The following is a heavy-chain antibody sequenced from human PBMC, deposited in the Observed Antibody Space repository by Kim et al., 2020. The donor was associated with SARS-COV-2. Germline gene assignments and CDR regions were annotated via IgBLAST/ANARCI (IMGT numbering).Heavy chain of an antibody. J-gene: IGHJ4*02. V-gene: IGHV3-11*05. D-gene: IGHD6-19*01. CDR3: ARADSSGWRYYFDY. Sequence: ADSVKGRFTISRDNAKNSLYLQMNSLRAEDTAVYYCARADSSGWRYYFDYWGQGTLVTVSS.